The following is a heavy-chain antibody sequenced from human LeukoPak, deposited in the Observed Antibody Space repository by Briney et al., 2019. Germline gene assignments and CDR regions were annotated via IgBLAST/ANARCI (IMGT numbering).Heavy chain of an antibody. D-gene: IGHD3-22*01. J-gene: IGHJ5*02. Sequence: PSETLSLTCTVSGGSISSSSYYWGWIRQPPGKGLEWIGSIYYSGSTYYNPSLKSRVTISVDTSKNQFSLKLSSVTAADTAVYYCARVSYYDSSSWFDPWGQGTLVTVSS. CDR3: ARVSYYDSSSWFDP. CDR2: IYYSGST. V-gene: IGHV4-39*07. CDR1: GGSISSSSYY.